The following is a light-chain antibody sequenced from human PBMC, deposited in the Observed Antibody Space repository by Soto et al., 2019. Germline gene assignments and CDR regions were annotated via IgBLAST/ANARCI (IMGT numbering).Light chain of an antibody. CDR2: AVS. Sequence: QSVLTQPASVSGSPGQSITISCTGTSSDINDYNYVSWYQQRPGKAPKLVIYAVSNRPSGVSYRFSGSRSGNTASLTISGLQAEDEADYYCTSYTNSCFVFGGGTKLTVL. J-gene: IGLJ2*01. CDR3: TSYTNSCFV. V-gene: IGLV2-14*01. CDR1: SSDINDYNY.